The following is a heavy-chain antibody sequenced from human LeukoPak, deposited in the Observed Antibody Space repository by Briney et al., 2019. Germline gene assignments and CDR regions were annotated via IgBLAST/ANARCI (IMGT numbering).Heavy chain of an antibody. V-gene: IGHV1-2*02. D-gene: IGHD6-19*01. Sequence: ASVKVSCKASGYTFTSYYMHWVRQAPGQGLEWMGWINPNSGGTNYAQKLQGRVTMTTDTSTSTAYMELRSLRSDDTAVYYCARVGSSGLDDAFDIWGQGTMVTVSS. CDR3: ARVGSSGLDDAFDI. J-gene: IGHJ3*02. CDR1: GYTFTSYY. CDR2: INPNSGGT.